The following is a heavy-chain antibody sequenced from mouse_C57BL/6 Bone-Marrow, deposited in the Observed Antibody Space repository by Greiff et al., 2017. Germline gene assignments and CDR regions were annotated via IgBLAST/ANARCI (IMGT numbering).Heavy chain of an antibody. J-gene: IGHJ2*01. Sequence: VKLMESGAELVRPGTSVKVSCKASGYAFTNYLIEWVKQRPGQGLEWIGVINPGSGGTNYNEKFKGKATLTADKSSSTAYMQLSSLTSEDSAVYFCAGGIYYFDYWGQGTTLTVSS. CDR1: GYAFTNYL. CDR2: INPGSGGT. CDR3: AGGIYYFDY. V-gene: IGHV1-54*01.